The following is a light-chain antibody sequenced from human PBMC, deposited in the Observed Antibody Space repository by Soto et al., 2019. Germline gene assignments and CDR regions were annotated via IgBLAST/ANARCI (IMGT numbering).Light chain of an antibody. CDR2: GAS. CDR3: QQCGSSPPT. J-gene: IGKJ1*01. Sequence: EIVMTQSPATLSVSPGARSTLSGRASQSVSSNLAWYQQKPGQAPRLLMSGASSRAPGIPDRFSGRGSGTYFTLTISRLEPEDFAVYICQQCGSSPPTFGQGTKVDIK. CDR1: QSVSSN. V-gene: IGKV3-20*01.